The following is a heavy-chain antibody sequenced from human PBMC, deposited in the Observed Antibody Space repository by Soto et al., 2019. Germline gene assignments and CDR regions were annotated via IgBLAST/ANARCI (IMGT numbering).Heavy chain of an antibody. CDR3: ARVAVGIVVVPAATRPYYFDY. J-gene: IGHJ4*02. CDR2: LNAGNGNT. D-gene: IGHD2-2*01. V-gene: IGHV1-3*01. Sequence: ASVKPSCKASRYTFNSYARHWVRQAPGQRLEWMGWLNAGNGNTKYSQKFQGRVTITRDTSASTAYMELSSLRSEDTAVYYCARVAVGIVVVPAATRPYYFDYWGQGTLVTVSS. CDR1: RYTFNSYA.